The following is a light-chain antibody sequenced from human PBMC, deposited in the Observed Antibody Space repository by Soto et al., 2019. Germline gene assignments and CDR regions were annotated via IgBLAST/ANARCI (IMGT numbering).Light chain of an antibody. CDR2: DVS. V-gene: IGLV2-11*01. Sequence: QPSLTQPRSVSGSPGQSVTISCTGTSSDVGGYNYVSWYQQHPGKAPKLMIYDVSKRPSGVPDRFSGSKPGNAASLTISGLQAEDEADYYCCSFAGTYTLYVFGIGTKVTVL. CDR1: SSDVGGYNY. J-gene: IGLJ1*01. CDR3: CSFAGTYTLYV.